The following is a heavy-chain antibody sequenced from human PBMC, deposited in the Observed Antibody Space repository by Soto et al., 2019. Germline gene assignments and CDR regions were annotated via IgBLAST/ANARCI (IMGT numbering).Heavy chain of an antibody. V-gene: IGHV4-30-2*01. J-gene: IGHJ4*02. CDR3: AAGGGLPRYY. Sequence: QLQLQESGSGLVKPSQTLSLTCAVSGGSISSGGYSWSWIRQPPGKGLEWIGYIYHSGSTYYNPSRKSRVTISVDAAKNQFSLKLSSVTSADTAVYYCAAGGGLPRYYWGQGTLVTVSS. CDR2: IYHSGST. D-gene: IGHD5-12*01. CDR1: GGSISSGGYS.